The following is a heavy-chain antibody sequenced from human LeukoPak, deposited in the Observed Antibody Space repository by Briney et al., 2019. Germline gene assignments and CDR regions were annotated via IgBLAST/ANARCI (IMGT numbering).Heavy chain of an antibody. CDR1: GGSISSGSYY. D-gene: IGHD3-10*01. CDR2: IYTSGST. V-gene: IGHV4-61*02. CDR3: ARVDGRYYYGSGSYSLALDAFDI. J-gene: IGHJ3*02. Sequence: SETLSLTCTVSGGSISSGSYYWSWIRQPAGKGLEWIGRIYTSGSTNYNPSLKSRVTMSVDTSKNQFSLKLSSVTAADTALYYCARVDGRYYYGSGSYSLALDAFDIWGQGTMVTVSS.